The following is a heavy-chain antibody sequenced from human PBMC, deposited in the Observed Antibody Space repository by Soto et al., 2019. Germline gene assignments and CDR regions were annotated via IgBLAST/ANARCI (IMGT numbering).Heavy chain of an antibody. Sequence: ASVKVSCKASGYTFTVYYMHCVLQSPLQWLDWMGWINPNSGGTNYAQKFQGRVTMTRDTSVSTAYMELSRLRSDDTAMYYCAREDTAMVSWGQGTLVTVSS. D-gene: IGHD5-18*01. CDR3: AREDTAMVS. J-gene: IGHJ4*02. V-gene: IGHV1-2*02. CDR1: GYTFTVYY. CDR2: INPNSGGT.